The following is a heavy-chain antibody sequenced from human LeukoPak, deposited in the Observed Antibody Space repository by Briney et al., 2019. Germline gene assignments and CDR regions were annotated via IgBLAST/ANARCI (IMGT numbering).Heavy chain of an antibody. J-gene: IGHJ4*02. D-gene: IGHD4-17*01. CDR1: GVSFDDYY. V-gene: IGHV4-34*01. Sequence: SETLSLTCAVSGVSFDDYYWAWVRQTPGKGLEWIGEINHSGYTNDSPSLKSLVTLSIDTSRKQFSLNLRSVTVADAAFYYCTRMTTGQDYWGQGTLVTVSS. CDR3: TRMTTGQDY. CDR2: INHSGYT.